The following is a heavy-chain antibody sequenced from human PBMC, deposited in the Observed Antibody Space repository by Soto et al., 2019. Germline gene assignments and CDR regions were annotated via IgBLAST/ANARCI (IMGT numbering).Heavy chain of an antibody. D-gene: IGHD1-26*01. CDR2: IIPIFGTA. CDR1: GGTFSSYA. CDR3: ARLSGSYHTDYYYGMDV. J-gene: IGHJ6*02. V-gene: IGHV1-69*13. Sequence: SVKVSCKASGGTFSSYAISWVRQAPGQGLEWMGGIIPIFGTANYAQKFQGRVTITADESTSTAYMELSSLRSEDTAVYYCARLSGSYHTDYYYGMDVWGQGTTVTVSS.